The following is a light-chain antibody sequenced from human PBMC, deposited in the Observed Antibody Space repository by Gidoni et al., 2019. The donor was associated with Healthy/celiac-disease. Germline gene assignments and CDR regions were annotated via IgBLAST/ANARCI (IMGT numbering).Light chain of an antibody. J-gene: IGKJ1*01. CDR1: QSISSY. Sequence: DIQMTQSPSSLSASVGDRVTITCRASQSISSYLNWYQQKPGKAPKLLIYAASSLQSWVPSRFNCHGSGTNFTLTISSLQPEDFATYYCQQSYSTPRTFGQGTKVEIK. CDR3: QQSYSTPRT. V-gene: IGKV1-39*01. CDR2: AAS.